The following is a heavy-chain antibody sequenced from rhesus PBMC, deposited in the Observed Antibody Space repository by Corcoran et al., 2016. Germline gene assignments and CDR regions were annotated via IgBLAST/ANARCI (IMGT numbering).Heavy chain of an antibody. CDR2: IYWDDDK. Sequence: QVTLKESGPALVKPTQTLTLTCTFSGFSLSTSGMGVAWIRQPPGKTLEWLAHIYWDDDKRYNTTPTSWLPISKDTSKNQGVLTMTNMDPVGTTPYCCARRRWDTAGPNYFGYWGQGVLVTVSS. J-gene: IGHJ4*01. D-gene: IGHD5-42*01. CDR1: GFSLSTSGMG. V-gene: IGHV2-1*01. CDR3: ARRRWDTAGPNYFGY.